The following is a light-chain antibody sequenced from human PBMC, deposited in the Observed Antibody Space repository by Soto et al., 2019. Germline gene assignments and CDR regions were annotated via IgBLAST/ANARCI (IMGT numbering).Light chain of an antibody. CDR3: QQYNNWPRT. Sequence: EIVMTQSPATLSVSPGERATLSCRASQSVSSNLAWYQQKPGQAPRLLIYGASTRATGIPARFXXXXXXXXXXXTISSLQSEDFAVYYCQQYNNWPRTFGQGTKVEIK. J-gene: IGKJ1*01. CDR2: GAS. V-gene: IGKV3-15*01. CDR1: QSVSSN.